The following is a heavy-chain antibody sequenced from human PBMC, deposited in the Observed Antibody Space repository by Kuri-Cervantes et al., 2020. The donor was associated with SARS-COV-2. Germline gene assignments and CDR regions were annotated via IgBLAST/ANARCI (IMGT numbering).Heavy chain of an antibody. D-gene: IGHD3-22*01. CDR2: IIAYNGHT. Sequence: ASVKVSCKAAGYTFANYGIHWVRQAPGQGLEWRGWIIAYNGHTNYAQNLHGRVTMTTDTSTSTAYMELRSLRQDDTAVYYCARNAYYDTSAYLALGYWGQGALVTVSS. CDR1: GYTFANYG. J-gene: IGHJ4*02. V-gene: IGHV1-18*01. CDR3: ARNAYYDTSAYLALGY.